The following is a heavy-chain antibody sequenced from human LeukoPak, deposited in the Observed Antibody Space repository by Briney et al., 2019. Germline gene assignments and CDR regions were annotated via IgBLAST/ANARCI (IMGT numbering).Heavy chain of an antibody. CDR3: ARGFGYGMSDY. Sequence: ASGKVSCKASGYTFTSYYMHWVRQAPGQRLEWMGIINPSGGSTSYAQKFQGRVTMTRDTSTSTVYLELSSLRSEDTAVYYCARGFGYGMSDYWGQGTLVTVSS. D-gene: IGHD5-18*01. V-gene: IGHV1-46*01. CDR1: GYTFTSYY. CDR2: INPSGGST. J-gene: IGHJ4*02.